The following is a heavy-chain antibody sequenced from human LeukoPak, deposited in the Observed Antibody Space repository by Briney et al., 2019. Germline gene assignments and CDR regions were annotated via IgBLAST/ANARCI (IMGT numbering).Heavy chain of an antibody. Sequence: PGGSLRLSCAASGFNFGYYGMHWVRQAPGKGLEWVANMSHDSSDEFYAHSVKGRFTISRDNSRNTLYWQMNTLRPDDTALYYCARERHFDWLFGFGPWGQGTVVTASS. V-gene: IGHV3-30*03. CDR3: ARERHFDWLFGFGP. CDR1: GFNFGYYG. D-gene: IGHD3-9*01. CDR2: MSHDSSDE. J-gene: IGHJ5*02.